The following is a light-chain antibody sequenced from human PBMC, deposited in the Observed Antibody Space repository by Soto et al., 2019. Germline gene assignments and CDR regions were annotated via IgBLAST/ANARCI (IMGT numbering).Light chain of an antibody. CDR3: QSYDSSLSGYV. Sequence: QSVLTQPPSVSGAPGQSVTISCTGSSSNIGAGYDVHWYQQLPGTAPKLLIYGNSNRPSGVPDRFSGSKSGTSASLAITGLQAEDGADYYCQSYDSSLSGYVFGTGTKVTVL. CDR1: SSNIGAGYD. V-gene: IGLV1-40*01. CDR2: GNS. J-gene: IGLJ1*01.